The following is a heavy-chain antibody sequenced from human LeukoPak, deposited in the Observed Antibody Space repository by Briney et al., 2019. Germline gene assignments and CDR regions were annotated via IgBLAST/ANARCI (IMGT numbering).Heavy chain of an antibody. CDR3: VSGTTYHGI. Sequence: PGGSLRLSCAASGFTFSNYWMSWVRQAPGKGLEWVANIKQDGSEKYYVDSVKGRFTISRDNAKNSLYLQMNSLRAEDTAVYYCVSGTTYHGIWGQGTLVTVSS. CDR1: GFTFSNYW. J-gene: IGHJ4*02. V-gene: IGHV3-7*05. D-gene: IGHD1-14*01. CDR2: IKQDGSEK.